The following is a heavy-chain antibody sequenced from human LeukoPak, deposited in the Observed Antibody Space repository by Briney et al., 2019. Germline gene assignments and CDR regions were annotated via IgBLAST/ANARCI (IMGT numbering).Heavy chain of an antibody. V-gene: IGHV4-4*02. CDR3: ARAIGVYGSGSYNDY. D-gene: IGHD3-10*01. J-gene: IGHJ4*02. CDR1: GGSISSSNW. Sequence: SETLSLTCAVSGGSISSSNWWGWVRQPPGKGLEWIGEIYHSGSTNYNPSLKSRVTISVDKSKNQFSLKLSSVTAADTAVYDCARAIGVYGSGSYNDYWGQGTLVTVSS. CDR2: IYHSGST.